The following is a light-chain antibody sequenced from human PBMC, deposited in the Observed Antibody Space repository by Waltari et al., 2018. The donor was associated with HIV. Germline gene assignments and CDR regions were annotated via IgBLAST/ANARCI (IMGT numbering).Light chain of an antibody. CDR1: SSKIGDNY. V-gene: IGLV1-47*01. J-gene: IGLJ3*02. CDR3: AAWDDSLSGWV. CDR2: RNS. Sequence: QSALTQPPSTSGTPGQTVTIPCSGSSSKIGDNYVSWYQQLPGTAPKLLIYRNSQRPSGVRDRFSGSKSGTSASLAINDLRSEDEAEYHCAAWDDSLSGWVFGGGTELTVL.